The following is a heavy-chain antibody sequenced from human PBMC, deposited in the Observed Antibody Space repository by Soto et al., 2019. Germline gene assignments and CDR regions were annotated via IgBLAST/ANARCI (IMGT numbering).Heavy chain of an antibody. D-gene: IGHD3-10*01. V-gene: IGHV6-1*01. CDR2: TYYRSKWYS. J-gene: IGHJ6*02. Sequence: PSQTLSLTWVISGDSVSSNTVAWNWVRQSPSRGLEWLGRTYYRSKWYSHYAVSVRSRIMINSDTSKNQFSLQLKSVTPEDTAVYFCVRVGVAAGSGFYYYHAMDVWGQGTTVTVSS. CDR1: GDSVSSNTVA. CDR3: VRVGVAAGSGFYYYHAMDV.